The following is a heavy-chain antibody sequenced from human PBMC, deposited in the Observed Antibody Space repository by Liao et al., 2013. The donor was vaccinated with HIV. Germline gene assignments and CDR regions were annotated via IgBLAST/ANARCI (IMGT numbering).Heavy chain of an antibody. D-gene: IGHD5-12*01. J-gene: IGHJ4*02. CDR2: LYYGERR. CDR1: GGSISGHY. V-gene: IGHV4-59*11. Sequence: QVRLQESGPGLVKPSETLSLTCIISGGSISGHYWSWIRQPPGKGLEWIGSLYYGERRFYNPSLKSRVTISGDTSKNQVSLVLSSVSAADTALYFCARDPGGGFGGYLHRFDSWGQGLLVTVSS. CDR3: ARDPGGGFGGYLHRFDS.